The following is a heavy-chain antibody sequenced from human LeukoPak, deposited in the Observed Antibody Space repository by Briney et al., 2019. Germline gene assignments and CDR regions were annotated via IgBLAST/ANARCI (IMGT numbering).Heavy chain of an antibody. V-gene: IGHV4-39*07. D-gene: IGHD1-26*01. Sequence: SETLSLTCTVSGGSISSSYSYWGWIRQPPGKGLEWIGNIYYSGSTYYSPSLTSRVTVSVDTSENQFSLRLSSVTAADTAVYYCASQTGSSSDAFDIWGHGTMVTVSS. J-gene: IGHJ3*02. CDR3: ASQTGSSSDAFDI. CDR1: GGSISSSYSY. CDR2: IYYSGST.